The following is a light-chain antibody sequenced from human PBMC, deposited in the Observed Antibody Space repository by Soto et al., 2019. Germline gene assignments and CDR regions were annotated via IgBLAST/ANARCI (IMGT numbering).Light chain of an antibody. CDR1: SSDVGTYNY. V-gene: IGLV2-14*01. CDR3: TSYTSSSTLV. J-gene: IGLJ2*01. CDR2: DVS. Sequence: QSALTQPASVSGSPGQSITISCTGTSSDVGTYNYVSWYQQHAGKVPKLMIYDVSNPPSGVSDRFSGSKSGNTASLTISGLQAEDEADYYCTSYTSSSTLVFGGGTKLTVL.